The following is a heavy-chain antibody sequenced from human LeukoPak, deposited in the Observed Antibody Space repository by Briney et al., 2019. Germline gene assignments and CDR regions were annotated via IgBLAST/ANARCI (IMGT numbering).Heavy chain of an antibody. CDR1: GGSFSGYY. J-gene: IGHJ2*01. CDR3: AGQSNWYFDL. V-gene: IGHV4-59*08. CDR2: IYYSGST. Sequence: NSSETLSLTCAVYGGSFSGYYWSWIRQPPGKGLEWIGYIYYSGSTNYNPSLKSRVTISVDTSKNQFSLKLSSVTAADTAVYYCAGQSNWYFDLWGRGTLVTVSS.